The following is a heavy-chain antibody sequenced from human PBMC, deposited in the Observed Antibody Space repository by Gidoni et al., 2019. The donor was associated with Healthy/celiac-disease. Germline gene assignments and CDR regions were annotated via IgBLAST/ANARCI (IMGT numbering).Heavy chain of an antibody. CDR1: GGSFTEYY. J-gene: IGHJ3*02. V-gene: IGHV4-34*01. CDR3: ARGPVLLWFGELSRYAFDI. CDR2: INHSGST. Sequence: VQLQQWGAGPTKPSEPLSFTCAVDGGSFTEYYWSCIRQPPGTGLEWIGEINHSGSTNYNPSLKSRVTISVDTSKNQFSLKLSSVTAADTAVYYCARGPVLLWFGELSRYAFDIWGQGTMVTVSS. D-gene: IGHD3-10*01.